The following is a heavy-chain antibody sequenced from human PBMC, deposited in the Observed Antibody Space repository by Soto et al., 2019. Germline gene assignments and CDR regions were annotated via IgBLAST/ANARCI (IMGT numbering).Heavy chain of an antibody. CDR2: IIPIFGTA. V-gene: IGHV1-69*06. J-gene: IGHJ6*02. CDR3: AREAQEDYDILGRYYYYGMDV. Sequence: QVPLVQSGAEVKKPGASVKVSCKASGYTFTSYAISWVRQAPGQGLEWMGGIIPIFGTANYAQKFQGRVTITADKSTSTAYMELSSLRSEDTAVYYCAREAQEDYDILGRYYYYGMDVWGQGTTVTVSS. D-gene: IGHD3-9*01. CDR1: GYTFTSYA.